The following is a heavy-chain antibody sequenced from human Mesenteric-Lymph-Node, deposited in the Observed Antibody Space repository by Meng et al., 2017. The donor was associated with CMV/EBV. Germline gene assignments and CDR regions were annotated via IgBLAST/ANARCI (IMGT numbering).Heavy chain of an antibody. D-gene: IGHD6-13*01. V-gene: IGHV4-4*02. J-gene: IGHJ4*02. CDR2: VYHSGTT. CDR1: GGSIRSSSW. Sequence: SGGSIRSSSWWRWVRQPPGKGLEWIGEVYHSGTTNYNPSLKSRVTMSVDKSKNQFSLNLSSVTAADTAVYYCARFLQELSQAFYFDYWGQGNLVTVSS. CDR3: ARFLQELSQAFYFDY.